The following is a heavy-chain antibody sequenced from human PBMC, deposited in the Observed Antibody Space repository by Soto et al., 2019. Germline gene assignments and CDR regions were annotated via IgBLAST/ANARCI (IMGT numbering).Heavy chain of an antibody. Sequence: EAQLVASGGGLVQPGGSLRLSCVASGFSFSSLWMGWVRQAPGKGLEWVANIKEDGSVKHHVDSVKGRFTISRDNAKNSLYLQMNSLRAEDTAMYYCLKDPAAIDRYCSGDHCVPLFGGQGALVTVSS. D-gene: IGHD2-15*01. V-gene: IGHV3-7*01. J-gene: IGHJ4*02. CDR1: GFSFSSLW. CDR2: IKEDGSVK. CDR3: LKDPAAIDRYCSGDHCVPLF.